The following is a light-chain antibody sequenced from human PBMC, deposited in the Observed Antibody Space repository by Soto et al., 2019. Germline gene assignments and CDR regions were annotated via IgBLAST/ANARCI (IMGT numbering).Light chain of an antibody. J-gene: IGKJ5*01. CDR1: QSVSSSY. V-gene: IGKV3-20*01. CDR3: QQYGSSLIT. CDR2: GAY. Sequence: EIVLTQSPGTLSLSPGERATLSCRASQSVSSSYLAWYQQKPGQAPRLLIYGAYSRATGIQDRFSGSGSGTDFTLTIRRLEPEDFAVYYCQQYGSSLITFGQGTRLEIK.